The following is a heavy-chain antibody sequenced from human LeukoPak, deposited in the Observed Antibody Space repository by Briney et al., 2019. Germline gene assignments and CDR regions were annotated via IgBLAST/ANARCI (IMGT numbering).Heavy chain of an antibody. D-gene: IGHD2-2*02. CDR2: IYTSGST. J-gene: IGHJ1*01. CDR1: GGSISSGSYY. CDR3: ARWDCSSTSCYTGAEYFQH. Sequence: SETLTLTCTVSGGSISSGSYYWSWIRQPAGKGLEWIGRIYTSGSTNYNPSLKSRVTISVDTSKNQFSLKLSSVTAADTAVYYCARWDCSSTSCYTGAEYFQHWGQGTLVTVSS. V-gene: IGHV4-61*02.